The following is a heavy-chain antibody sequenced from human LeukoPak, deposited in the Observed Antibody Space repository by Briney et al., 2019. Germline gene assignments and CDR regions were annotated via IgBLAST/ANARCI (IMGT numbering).Heavy chain of an antibody. CDR2: INSDGSEG. CDR3: ARSSYSSSSGV. CDR1: GFTFSGFW. Sequence: GGSLRLSCAVSGFTFSGFWMSWSRQAPGKGLEWVASINSDGSEGYYADVVKGRFTISRDNAKNSLYLQINSLRAEDTAVYYCARSSYSSSSGVWGQGTMVTVSP. D-gene: IGHD6-6*01. V-gene: IGHV3-7*03. J-gene: IGHJ3*01.